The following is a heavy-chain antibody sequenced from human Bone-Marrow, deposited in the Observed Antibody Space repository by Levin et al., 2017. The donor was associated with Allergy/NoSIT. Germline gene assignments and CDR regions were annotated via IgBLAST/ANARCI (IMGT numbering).Heavy chain of an antibody. J-gene: IGHJ5*01. CDR2: FNPNSGGA. CDR1: GYTFTGYH. Sequence: ASVKVSCKASGYTFTGYHIHWVRQAPGQGLEWMGWFNPNSGGADYAQKFQGRVTMSRDTSFSTAYMELNWLRSDDTAVYYCVRVYYYDGSGYYYEDSWGQGTLVTVSS. V-gene: IGHV1-2*02. D-gene: IGHD3-22*01. CDR3: VRVYYYDGSGYYYEDS.